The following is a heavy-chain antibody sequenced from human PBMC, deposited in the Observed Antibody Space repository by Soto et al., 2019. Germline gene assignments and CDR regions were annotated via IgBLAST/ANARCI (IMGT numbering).Heavy chain of an antibody. D-gene: IGHD6-6*01. CDR2: IKSKTDGGTT. CDR3: TTGSTSTKNY. V-gene: IGHV3-15*01. CDR1: GFTFSNAW. Sequence: EVQLVESGGGLVKPGGSLRLSCAASGFTFSNAWLSWVRQAPGKGLEWVGRIKSKTDGGTTDYTAPVKGRFTISRDNSKNTLYLQMNSLKTEDTAVYYCTTGSTSTKNYWGQGALVAVSS. J-gene: IGHJ4*02.